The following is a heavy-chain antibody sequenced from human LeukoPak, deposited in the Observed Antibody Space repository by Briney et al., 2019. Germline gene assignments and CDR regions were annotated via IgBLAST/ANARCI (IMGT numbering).Heavy chain of an antibody. CDR2: IHHSGGT. Sequence: PSETLSLTCTVSGGSISSYYWSWIRQPPGKGLEWIGEIHHSGGTNYNPSLKSRGNMSVDTSQSQFSLKLTSVTAADTAVYYCARSNVLLWFGEPRAPWDYWGQGTLVTVSS. V-gene: IGHV4-34*01. CDR3: ARSNVLLWFGEPRAPWDY. CDR1: GGSISSYY. J-gene: IGHJ4*02. D-gene: IGHD3-10*01.